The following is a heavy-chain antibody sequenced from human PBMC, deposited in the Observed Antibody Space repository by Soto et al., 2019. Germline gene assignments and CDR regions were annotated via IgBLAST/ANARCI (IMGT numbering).Heavy chain of an antibody. CDR2: ISSSGSTM. Sequence: PGGSLRLSCAASGFTFSSYEMNWVRQAPGKGLEWVSFISSSGSTMYYADSVKGRFTISRDNAKNSLYLQMNSLRAEDTAVYYCARDLGHYSDSSGYRDVFDIWGQGTMVTV. CDR3: ARDLGHYSDSSGYRDVFDI. V-gene: IGHV3-48*03. CDR1: GFTFSSYE. D-gene: IGHD3-22*01. J-gene: IGHJ3*02.